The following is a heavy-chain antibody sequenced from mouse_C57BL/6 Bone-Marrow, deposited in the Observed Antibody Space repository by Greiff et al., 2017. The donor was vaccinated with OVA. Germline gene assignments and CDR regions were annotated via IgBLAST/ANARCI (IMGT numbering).Heavy chain of an antibody. V-gene: IGHV1-77*01. CDR2: IDPGSGST. Sequence: QVQLQQSGAELVKPGASVKISCKASGYTFTDYYINWVKQRPGQGLEWIGKIDPGSGSTYYNEKFKGKATLTADKSSSTAYMQLSSLTSEDSAVYFCARFPYWGQGTTLTVSS. CDR1: GYTFTDYY. CDR3: ARFPY. J-gene: IGHJ2*01.